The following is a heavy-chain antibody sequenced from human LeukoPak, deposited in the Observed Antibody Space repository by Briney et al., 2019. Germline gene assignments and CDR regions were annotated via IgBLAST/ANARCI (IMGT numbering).Heavy chain of an antibody. V-gene: IGHV1-8*02. D-gene: IGHD3-22*01. CDR3: ASWAYYYDSSGYYGPRDY. J-gene: IGHJ4*02. CDR2: MNPNSGNT. Sequence: GASVKVSCKASGGTFSSYDINWVRQATGQGLEWMGWMNPNSGNTGYAQKFQGRVTMTRNTSISTAYMELSSLRSEDTAVYYCASWAYYYDSSGYYGPRDYWGQGTLVTVSS. CDR1: GGTFSSYD.